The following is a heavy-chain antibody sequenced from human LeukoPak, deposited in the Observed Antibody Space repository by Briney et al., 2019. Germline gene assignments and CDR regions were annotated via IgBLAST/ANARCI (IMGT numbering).Heavy chain of an antibody. D-gene: IGHD6-13*01. CDR2: MSYGGST. CDR1: GGSIRNHY. V-gene: IGHV4-59*11. Sequence: SETLSLTCSVSGGSIRNHYWGWMRQPPGKGLEWIGYMSYGGSTYYNPSLRSRVTISADTSKNHFSLSLSSVTAADTAIYFCARGPTVPSSSWYVPEYWGQGTLVTVSS. J-gene: IGHJ4*02. CDR3: ARGPTVPSSSWYVPEY.